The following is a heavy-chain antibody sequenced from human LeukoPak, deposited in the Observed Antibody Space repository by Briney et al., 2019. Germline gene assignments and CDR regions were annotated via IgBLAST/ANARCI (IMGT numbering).Heavy chain of an antibody. CDR2: ISSSSSYI. CDR3: ANSGSYYYGMDV. J-gene: IGHJ6*02. D-gene: IGHD1-26*01. CDR1: GFTFSSYS. Sequence: GGSLRLSCAASGFTFSSYSMNWVRQAPGKGLEWVSSISSSSSYIYYADSVEGRFTISRDNAKNSLYLQMNSLRAEDTAVYYCANSGSYYYGMDVWGQGTTVTVSS. V-gene: IGHV3-21*01.